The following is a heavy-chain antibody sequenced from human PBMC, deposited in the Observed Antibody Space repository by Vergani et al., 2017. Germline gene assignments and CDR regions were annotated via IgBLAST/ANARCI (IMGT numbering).Heavy chain of an antibody. D-gene: IGHD3-3*01. V-gene: IGHV3-11*04. CDR1: GFSFSDHY. CDR3: ARWRRSGWTDAFDI. CDR2: ISNSGNTI. Sequence: QVQLVESGGGLVKPGGSLRLSCAASGFSFSDHYMTWIRQAPGKGLEWVSYISNSGNTIEYADSVKGRFSISRDNAKSSLFLQMDSLRAEDTAVYYCARWRRSGWTDAFDIWGQGTMVTVSS. J-gene: IGHJ3*02.